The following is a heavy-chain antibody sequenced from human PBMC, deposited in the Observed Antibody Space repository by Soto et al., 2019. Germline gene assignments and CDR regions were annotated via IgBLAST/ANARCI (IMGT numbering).Heavy chain of an antibody. CDR2: ICYSGST. CDR3: AGVTLHWFDP. J-gene: IGHJ5*02. V-gene: IGHV4-59*07. CDR1: GGSIRSYY. Sequence: SDTLSLTCTVSGGSIRSYYWSWIRQPPGKGLEWIGYICYSGSTNYNPSRKTRVTISVDTSKNQLSTKLSSVTAADTAVYYCAGVTLHWFDPWGQGNLVTVX. D-gene: IGHD3-16*01.